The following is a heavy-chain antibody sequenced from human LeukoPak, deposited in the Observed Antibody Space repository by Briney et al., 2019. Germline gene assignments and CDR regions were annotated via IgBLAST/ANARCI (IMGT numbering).Heavy chain of an antibody. Sequence: GGSLRLSCAASGFTFSSYWMSWVRQAPGKGLEWVANIKQDGSEKYYVDSVQGRFTISRDNAKNSLYLQMNSLRAEDTAVYYCAREAVRNSLDYWGQGTLVTVSS. D-gene: IGHD3-9*01. J-gene: IGHJ4*02. V-gene: IGHV3-7*01. CDR2: IKQDGSEK. CDR1: GFTFSSYW. CDR3: AREAVRNSLDY.